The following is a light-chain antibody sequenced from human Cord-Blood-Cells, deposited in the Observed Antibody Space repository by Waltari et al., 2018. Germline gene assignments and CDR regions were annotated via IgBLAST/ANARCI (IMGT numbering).Light chain of an antibody. V-gene: IGLV2-14*01. CDR3: SSYTSSSTYV. CDR1: SSEVGGYNY. J-gene: IGLJ1*01. Sequence: QSALTQPASVSGSPGQSITISCTGTSSEVGGYNYVSWYQQHPGKAPKLMIYEVSNRPSGVSNRCSGSKSGNTASRTISGLQAEDEADYYCSSYTSSSTYVFGTGTKVTVL. CDR2: EVS.